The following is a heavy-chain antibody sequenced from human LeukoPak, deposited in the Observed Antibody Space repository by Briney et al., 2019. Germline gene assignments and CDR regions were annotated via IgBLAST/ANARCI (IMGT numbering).Heavy chain of an antibody. J-gene: IGHJ3*02. CDR2: VYHSGDT. CDR3: ARHSRRCSSTTCYTGAFDI. Sequence: PSETLSLTCTISGYSITSGYYWGWIRQPPGKGLECIGSVYHSGDTYYNPSLKSRVTISVDTSENQFSLKLTSVTAADTALYFCARHSRRCSSTTCYTGAFDIWGPGTVVTV. D-gene: IGHD2-2*02. CDR1: GYSITSGYY. V-gene: IGHV4-38-2*02.